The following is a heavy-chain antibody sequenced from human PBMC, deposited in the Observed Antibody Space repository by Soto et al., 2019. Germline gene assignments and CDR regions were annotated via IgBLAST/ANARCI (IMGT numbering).Heavy chain of an antibody. Sequence: GGSLRLSCAASGFIFNNYWMHWVRQVPGKGLMWVSRIQSDGSSIDYADSVKGRFTISRDNAKNSLYLQMNSLRAEDTAVYYCAFLTYFDILSGYYTQLIDYGMDVWGQATTVTVSS. CDR2: IQSDGSSI. J-gene: IGHJ6*02. CDR3: AFLTYFDILSGYYTQLIDYGMDV. V-gene: IGHV3-74*01. CDR1: GFIFNNYW. D-gene: IGHD3-9*01.